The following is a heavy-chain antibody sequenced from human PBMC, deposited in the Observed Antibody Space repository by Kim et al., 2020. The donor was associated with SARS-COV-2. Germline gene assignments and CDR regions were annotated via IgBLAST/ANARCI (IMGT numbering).Heavy chain of an antibody. CDR1: GFGFSSFW. CDR2: IDSDGSNT. J-gene: IGHJ6*02. V-gene: IGHV3-74*01. D-gene: IGHD3-22*01. Sequence: GGSLRLSCAASGFGFSSFWMHWVRQVPGKGLLWVSRIDSDGSNTPYADSVKGRFTISRDNAKNTLFLQLNSLRAEDTAVYYCARTSPYSRGYGMDVWGRGTTVTVSS. CDR3: ARTSPYSRGYGMDV.